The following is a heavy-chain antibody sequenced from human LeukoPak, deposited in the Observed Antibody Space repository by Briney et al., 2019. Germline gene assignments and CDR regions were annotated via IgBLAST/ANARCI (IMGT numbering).Heavy chain of an antibody. Sequence: PSQTLSLTCAVYGGSFSGYYWSWIRQPPGKGLEWIGEINRSGSTNYNPSLKSRVTISVETSKNQFSLKLSSVTAADTAVYYCATARSVSGYDLFDYWGQGTLVTVSS. D-gene: IGHD5-12*01. CDR3: ATARSVSGYDLFDY. CDR1: GGSFSGYY. V-gene: IGHV4-34*01. J-gene: IGHJ4*02. CDR2: INRSGST.